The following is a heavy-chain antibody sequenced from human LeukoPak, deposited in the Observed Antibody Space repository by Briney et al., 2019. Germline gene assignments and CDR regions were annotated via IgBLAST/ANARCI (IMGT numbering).Heavy chain of an antibody. J-gene: IGHJ4*02. Sequence: PGGSLRLSCAASGFTFSSHGMHWVRQAPGKGLEWVAVISYDGSNKYYADSVKGRFTISRDNSKNTLYLQMNSLRAEDTAVYYCARDHYDFWSGYVHWGQGTLVTVSS. CDR1: GFTFSSHG. V-gene: IGHV3-30*06. CDR3: ARDHYDFWSGYVH. D-gene: IGHD3-3*01. CDR2: ISYDGSNK.